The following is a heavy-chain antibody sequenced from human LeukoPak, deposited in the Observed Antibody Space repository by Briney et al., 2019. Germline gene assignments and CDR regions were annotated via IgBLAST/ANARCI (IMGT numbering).Heavy chain of an antibody. J-gene: IGHJ4*02. Sequence: GGSLRLSCAASGFTFSNYEMNWVRQAPGKGLVWVSRINSDGSSTSYADSVKGRFTISRDNAKNTLYLQMNSLRAEDTAVYYCARGDLAAAGTGFDYWGQGTLVTVSS. CDR2: INSDGSST. D-gene: IGHD6-13*01. CDR1: GFTFSNYE. CDR3: ARGDLAAAGTGFDY. V-gene: IGHV3-74*01.